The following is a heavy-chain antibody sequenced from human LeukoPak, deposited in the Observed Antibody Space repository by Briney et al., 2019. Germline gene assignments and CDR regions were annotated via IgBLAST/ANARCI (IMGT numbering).Heavy chain of an antibody. V-gene: IGHV4-59*01. Sequence: PSETLSLTCTVSGGSIRSYYWSWIRQPPGKGLEWIGYIYYSGSTNYNPSLKSRVTISVDTSKNQFPLKLSSVTAADTAVYYCARDGLYGSGRNGMDVWGKGTTVTVSS. CDR3: ARDGLYGSGRNGMDV. CDR1: GGSIRSYY. J-gene: IGHJ6*04. D-gene: IGHD3-10*01. CDR2: IYYSGST.